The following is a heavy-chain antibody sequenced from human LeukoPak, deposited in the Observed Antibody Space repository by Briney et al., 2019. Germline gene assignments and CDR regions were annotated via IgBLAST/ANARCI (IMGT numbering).Heavy chain of an antibody. Sequence: PAGSLRLSCAASGFTFSDYYMSWIRPAPGKGLEWVSYISSSGSTIYYADSVKGRFTISRDNAKNSLYLQMNSLRAEDTAVYYCARDLGGTGTTWNWFDPWGQGTLVTVSS. CDR1: GFTFSDYY. D-gene: IGHD1-1*01. J-gene: IGHJ5*02. CDR2: ISSSGSTI. V-gene: IGHV3-11*01. CDR3: ARDLGGTGTTWNWFDP.